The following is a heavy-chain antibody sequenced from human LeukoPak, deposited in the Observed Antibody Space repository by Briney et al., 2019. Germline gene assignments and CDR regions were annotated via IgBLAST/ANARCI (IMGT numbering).Heavy chain of an antibody. D-gene: IGHD3-10*01. CDR1: GGSISSGGYY. CDR2: IYYSGST. V-gene: IGHV4-31*03. CDR3: ARGEGSGSYYEPFDY. J-gene: IGHJ4*02. Sequence: SETLSLTCTVSGGSISSGGYYWSWIRQHPGKGLEWIGYIYYSGSTYYNPSLKSRVTISVDTSKNQFSLKLSSVTAADTAVYYCARGEGSGSYYEPFDYWGQGTLVTVSS.